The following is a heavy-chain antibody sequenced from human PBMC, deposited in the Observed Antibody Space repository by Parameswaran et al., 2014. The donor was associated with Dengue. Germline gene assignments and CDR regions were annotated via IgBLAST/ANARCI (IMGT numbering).Heavy chain of an antibody. V-gene: IGHV4-59*08. CDR3: ARRNYGGSGYYFDF. J-gene: IGHJ4*02. D-gene: IGHD2-21*01. CDR2: IYDSGST. Sequence: WIRQPPGKGLEWIGYIYDSGSTKYNPSLKSRVTISADTSKNQFSLNLNSVTAADTAIYYCARRNYGGSGYYFDFWGQGTLVTVSS.